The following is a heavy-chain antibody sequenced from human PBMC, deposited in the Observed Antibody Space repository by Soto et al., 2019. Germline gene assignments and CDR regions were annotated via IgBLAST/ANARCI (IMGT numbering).Heavy chain of an antibody. Sequence: SETLSLTCTVSGGSISSSSYYWGWIRQPPGKGLEWIGSIYYSGSTYYNPSLKSRVTISVDTSKNQFSLKLSSVTAADTAVYYWACSFSVGYGYGFYYYGMDVWGQGTTVTGSS. CDR1: GGSISSSSYY. CDR3: ACSFSVGYGYGFYYYGMDV. V-gene: IGHV4-39*01. CDR2: IYYSGST. J-gene: IGHJ6*02. D-gene: IGHD5-18*01.